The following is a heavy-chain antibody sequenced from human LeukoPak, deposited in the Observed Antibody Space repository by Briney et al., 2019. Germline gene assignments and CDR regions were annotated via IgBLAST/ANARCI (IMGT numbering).Heavy chain of an antibody. CDR1: GYTFTSYY. CDR3: ARDTMATISTVGTNWFDP. V-gene: IGHV1-46*01. J-gene: IGHJ5*02. Sequence: ASVKVSCKASGYTFTSYYMHWVRQAPGQGLEWMGIINPSGGSTSYAQKLQGRVTMTRDMSTSTVYMELSSLRSEDTAVYYCARDTMATISTVGTNWFDPWGQGTPVTVSS. D-gene: IGHD5-24*01. CDR2: INPSGGST.